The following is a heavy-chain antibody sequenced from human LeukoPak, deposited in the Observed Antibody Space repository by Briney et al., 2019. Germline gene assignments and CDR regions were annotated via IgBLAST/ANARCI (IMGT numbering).Heavy chain of an antibody. Sequence: GGSLRLSCAASGFTFDDYIIHWVRQAPGKGLEWVSLISWDGGSTYYADSVKGRFTISRDNSKNSLYLQMNSLRTEDTALYYCARALWFGETFPAYWGQGTLVTVSS. D-gene: IGHD3-10*01. J-gene: IGHJ4*02. CDR2: ISWDGGST. V-gene: IGHV3-43*01. CDR3: ARALWFGETFPAY. CDR1: GFTFDDYI.